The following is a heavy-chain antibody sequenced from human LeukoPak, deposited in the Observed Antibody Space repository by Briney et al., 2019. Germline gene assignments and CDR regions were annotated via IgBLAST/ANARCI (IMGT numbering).Heavy chain of an antibody. CDR2: IYYSGST. V-gene: IGHV4-59*01. CDR3: AGEKKYYYDSSGYPHNWSDP. D-gene: IGHD3-22*01. Sequence: SETLSLTCTVSGGSISSYYWSWIRQPPGKGLEWIGYIYYSGSTNYNPSLKSRVTISVDTSKNQFSPKLSSVTAADTSVYYCAGEKKYYYDSSGYPHNWSDPGGQETLVTVSS. J-gene: IGHJ5*02. CDR1: GGSISSYY.